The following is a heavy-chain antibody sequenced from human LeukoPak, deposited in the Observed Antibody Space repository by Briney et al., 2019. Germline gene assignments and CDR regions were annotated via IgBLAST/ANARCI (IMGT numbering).Heavy chain of an antibody. V-gene: IGHV4-4*07. CDR1: GGSISSYY. CDR3: ARGYSRRTYYFDY. D-gene: IGHD6-13*01. CDR2: IYTSGST. Sequence: SETLSLTCTVSGGSISSYYWSWIRQTPGKGLEWIGRIYTSGSTNYNPSLKSRVTMSVDTSTNQFSLKLSSVTAADTAVYYCARGYSRRTYYFDYWGQGTLVTVSS. J-gene: IGHJ4*02.